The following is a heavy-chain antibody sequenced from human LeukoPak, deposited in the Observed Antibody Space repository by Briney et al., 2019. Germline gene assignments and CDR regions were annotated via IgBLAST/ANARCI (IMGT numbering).Heavy chain of an antibody. D-gene: IGHD6-13*01. J-gene: IGHJ4*02. Sequence: GGSLRLSCAASGFTFSRHWMHWVRQAPGKGLVWVSRINSDGSSTYYADSVKGRFTISRDNSKNTLYLQMNSLRAEDTAVYYCAKGRRQQLTTGGYFDYWGQGTLVTVSS. CDR3: AKGRRQQLTTGGYFDY. CDR1: GFTFSRHW. CDR2: INSDGSST. V-gene: IGHV3-74*01.